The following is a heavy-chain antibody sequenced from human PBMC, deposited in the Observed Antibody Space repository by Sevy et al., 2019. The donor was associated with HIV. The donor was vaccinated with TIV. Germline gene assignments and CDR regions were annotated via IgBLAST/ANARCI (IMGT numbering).Heavy chain of an antibody. D-gene: IGHD6-19*01. CDR2: INGNSRYI. V-gene: IGHV3-21*01. Sequence: GGSLRLSCAASEFDFYTYSMCWVRQAPGKGLEWVSFINGNSRYIYYADSVKGRFTTSRDNANKLLHLEMNGLRVEDTAVYYCTRDRVGGIGFDSWGQGTLVTVSS. CDR3: TRDRVGGIGFDS. J-gene: IGHJ4*02. CDR1: EFDFYTYS.